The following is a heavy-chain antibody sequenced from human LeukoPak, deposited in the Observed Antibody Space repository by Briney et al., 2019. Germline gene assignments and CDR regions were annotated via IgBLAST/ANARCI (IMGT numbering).Heavy chain of an antibody. CDR3: AKDRSSSGWTGYYFDY. J-gene: IGHJ4*02. D-gene: IGHD6-19*01. Sequence: GGSLRLSCAASGFTFSSYAMSWVRQAPGKGLEWVSAISGSGGSTYYADSVKGRFTISRDNSKNTLYLQMNSLRAEDTAVYYRAKDRSSSGWTGYYFDYWGQGTLVTVSS. CDR2: ISGSGGST. CDR1: GFTFSSYA. V-gene: IGHV3-23*01.